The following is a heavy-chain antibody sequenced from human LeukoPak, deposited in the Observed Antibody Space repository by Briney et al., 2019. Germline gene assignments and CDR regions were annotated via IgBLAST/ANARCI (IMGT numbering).Heavy chain of an antibody. J-gene: IGHJ6*02. Sequence: PGGSLRLSCAAPGFTFSSYCMNWVRQAPGKGLEWVANIKEDGSENYYLESVKGRFTISRDNAKNSLYLQMNSLRAEDAAVYYCAKASGTSQYSVMDVWGQGTTVTVSS. CDR3: AKASGTSQYSVMDV. V-gene: IGHV3-7*04. CDR2: IKEDGSEN. D-gene: IGHD3-10*01. CDR1: GFTFSSYC.